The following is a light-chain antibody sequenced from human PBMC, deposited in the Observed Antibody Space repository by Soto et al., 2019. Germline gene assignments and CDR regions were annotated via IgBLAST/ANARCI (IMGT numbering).Light chain of an antibody. CDR3: QQKGSSPLT. CDR1: QSVRSNY. CDR2: DAS. V-gene: IGKV3-20*01. J-gene: IGKJ4*01. Sequence: EIVLTQSPDTLSLSPGERATLSCRASQSVRSNYLAWYQQKPGQAPRFLIYDASSRATGIPERFSGSGSGTYFPLTISRPQPEDFAVYYCQQKGSSPLTFGGGTKVEIK.